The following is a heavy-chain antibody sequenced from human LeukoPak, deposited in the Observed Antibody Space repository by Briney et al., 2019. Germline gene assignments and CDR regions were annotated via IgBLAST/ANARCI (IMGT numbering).Heavy chain of an antibody. CDR1: GFTFSSYS. V-gene: IGHV3-21*01. J-gene: IGHJ5*02. D-gene: IGHD3-3*01. Sequence: GGSLRLSCAASGFTFSSYSMNWVRQAPGKGLEWVSSISSSSSYIYYADSVKGRFTISRDNAKNSLYLQMSSLRAEDTAVYYCARDTSGYYGWFDPWGQGTLVTVSS. CDR2: ISSSSSYI. CDR3: ARDTSGYYGWFDP.